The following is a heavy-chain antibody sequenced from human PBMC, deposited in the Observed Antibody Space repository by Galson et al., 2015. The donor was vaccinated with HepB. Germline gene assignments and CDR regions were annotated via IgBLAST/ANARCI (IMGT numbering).Heavy chain of an antibody. CDR1: GFTFSSYA. Sequence: SLRLSCAASGFTFSSYAMHWVRQAPGKGLEWVAVISYDGSNKYYADSVKGRFTISRDNSKNTLYLQMNSLRAEDTAVYYCARVDGIGYSGYDYFDYWGQGTLVTVSS. D-gene: IGHD5-12*01. V-gene: IGHV3-30*04. J-gene: IGHJ4*02. CDR3: ARVDGIGYSGYDYFDY. CDR2: ISYDGSNK.